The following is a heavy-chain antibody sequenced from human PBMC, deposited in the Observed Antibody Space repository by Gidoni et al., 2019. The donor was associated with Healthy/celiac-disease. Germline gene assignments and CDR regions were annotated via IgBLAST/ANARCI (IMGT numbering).Heavy chain of an antibody. CDR3: ARDSAGSSGWGSDP. CDR2: ISSSSSYI. V-gene: IGHV3-21*01. D-gene: IGHD6-19*01. Sequence: LEWVSSISSSSSYIYYADSAKGRFSISRDNAKNSLYLQMNSLRAEDTAVYYCARDSAGSSGWGSDPWGQGTLVTVSS. J-gene: IGHJ5*02.